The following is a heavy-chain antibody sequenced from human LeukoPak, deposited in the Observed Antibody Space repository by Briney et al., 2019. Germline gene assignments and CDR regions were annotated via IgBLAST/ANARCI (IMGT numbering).Heavy chain of an antibody. J-gene: IGHJ4*02. CDR2: ISYDGSNK. V-gene: IGHV3-30*18. Sequence: GRSLRLSCAASGFTFSSYGMHWVRQAPGKGLEWVAVISYDGSNKYYADSVKGRFTISRDNSKNTLYLQMNSLRAEDTAVYYCAKEQSSGWTGDLFDYWGQGTLVTVSS. D-gene: IGHD6-19*01. CDR3: AKEQSSGWTGDLFDY. CDR1: GFTFSSYG.